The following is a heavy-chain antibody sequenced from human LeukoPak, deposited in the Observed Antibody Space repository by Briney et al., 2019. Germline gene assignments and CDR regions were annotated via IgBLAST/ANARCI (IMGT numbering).Heavy chain of an antibody. D-gene: IGHD3-3*01. CDR2: IKQDGSEK. Sequence: RPGGSLRLSCAASGFTFSSYWMSWARQAPGKGLEWVANIKQDGSEKYYVDSVKGRFTISRDNAKNSLYLQMNSLRAEDTAVYYCARDAVRFLEWLSPNWFGPWGQGTLVTVSS. CDR3: ARDAVRFLEWLSPNWFGP. CDR1: GFTFSSYW. V-gene: IGHV3-7*01. J-gene: IGHJ5*02.